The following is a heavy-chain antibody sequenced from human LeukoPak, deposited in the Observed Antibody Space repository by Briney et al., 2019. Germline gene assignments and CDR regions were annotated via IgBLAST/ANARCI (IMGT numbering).Heavy chain of an antibody. D-gene: IGHD1-7*01. Sequence: ASVKVSFKSSGYTFTSYYMHWVRQPPGQGLEWMGIINPSGGSTSYAQKFQGRVTMTRDMSTSTVYMELSSLRSEDTAVYYCARALSPGTTMLYYWGQGTLVTVSS. J-gene: IGHJ4*02. CDR3: ARALSPGTTMLYY. CDR2: INPSGGST. CDR1: GYTFTSYY. V-gene: IGHV1-46*01.